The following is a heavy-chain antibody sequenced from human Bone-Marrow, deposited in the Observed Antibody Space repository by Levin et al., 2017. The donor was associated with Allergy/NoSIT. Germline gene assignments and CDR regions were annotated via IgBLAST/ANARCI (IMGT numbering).Heavy chain of an antibody. CDR3: ARSVAGEFDY. Sequence: SETLSLTCTVSGGSISGYYWSWVRQPPGKGLEWVGHIFYSGSTNYNPSLKSRVTISINTSKNQFSLNLTSVTAADTAFSYCARSVAGEFDYWGQATLVTVSS. D-gene: IGHD3-10*01. J-gene: IGHJ4*02. V-gene: IGHV4-59*01. CDR1: GGSISGYY. CDR2: IFYSGST.